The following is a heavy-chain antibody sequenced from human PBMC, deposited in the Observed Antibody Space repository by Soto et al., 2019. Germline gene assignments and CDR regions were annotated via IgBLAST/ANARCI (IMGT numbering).Heavy chain of an antibody. CDR1: GFTFSSYG. Sequence: PGGSLRLSCAASGFTFSSYGLPWVRQAPGKGLEWVAVISYDGSNKYYADSVKGRFTISRDNSKNTLYLQMNSLRAEDTAVYYCAKLDPIYYDSRGYYYPRSAPHYGMDVWGQGTTVTVSS. D-gene: IGHD3-22*01. CDR3: AKLDPIYYDSRGYYYPRSAPHYGMDV. J-gene: IGHJ6*02. CDR2: ISYDGSNK. V-gene: IGHV3-30*18.